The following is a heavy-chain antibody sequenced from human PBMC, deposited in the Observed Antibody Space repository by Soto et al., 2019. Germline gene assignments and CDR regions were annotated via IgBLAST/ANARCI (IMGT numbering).Heavy chain of an antibody. V-gene: IGHV4-59*01. J-gene: IGHJ5*02. Sequence: KASETLSLTCTVSGGSISSYYWSWIRQPPGKGLEWIGYIYYSGSTNYNPSLKSRVTISVDTSKNQFSLKLSSVTAADTAVYYCARATGYSSSWRPRFDPWGQGTLVTVSS. CDR1: GGSISSYY. D-gene: IGHD6-13*01. CDR3: ARATGYSSSWRPRFDP. CDR2: IYYSGST.